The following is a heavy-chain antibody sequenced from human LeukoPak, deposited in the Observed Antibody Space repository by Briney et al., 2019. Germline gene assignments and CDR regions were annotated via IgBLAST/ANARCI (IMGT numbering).Heavy chain of an antibody. CDR1: GYTFTGHY. CDR2: VNPKSGGT. D-gene: IGHD4-17*01. V-gene: IGHV1-2*02. J-gene: IGHJ6*02. Sequence: GASVKVSCKASGYTFTGHYMHWVRQAPGQGLEWMGWVNPKSGGTNYAQKFQGRVTMTGDTSISTAYMELSRLRSDDTAVYYCARDCYGDYYYYYGMDVWGQGTTVTVSS. CDR3: ARDCYGDYYYYYGMDV.